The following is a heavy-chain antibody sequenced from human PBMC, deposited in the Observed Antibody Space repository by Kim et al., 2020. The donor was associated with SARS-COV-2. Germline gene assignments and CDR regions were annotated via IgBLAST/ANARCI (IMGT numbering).Heavy chain of an antibody. Sequence: GGSLRLSCAASGFTFDDYAMHWVRQAPGKGLEWVSGISWNSGSIGYADSVKGRFTISRDNAKNSLYLQMNSLRAEDTALYYCAKAHSRDIVVVPAAIAGFYGMDVWGQGTTVTVSS. J-gene: IGHJ6*02. D-gene: IGHD2-2*02. CDR3: AKAHSRDIVVVPAAIAGFYGMDV. CDR1: GFTFDDYA. CDR2: ISWNSGSI. V-gene: IGHV3-9*01.